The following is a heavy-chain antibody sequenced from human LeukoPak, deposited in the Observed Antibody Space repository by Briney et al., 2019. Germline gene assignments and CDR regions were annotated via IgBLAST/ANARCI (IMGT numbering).Heavy chain of an antibody. D-gene: IGHD3-16*01. J-gene: IGHJ4*02. V-gene: IGHV3-23*01. CDR3: TKGLGHSTSVDY. CDR1: GFTFTSYA. Sequence: GGSLRLSCAVSGFTFTSYAMSWVREAPGKGLEGVSSISGRGGSTYYADSVKGRFTISRDSSKNTLYLQMNSLRAEDTAVYYCTKGLGHSTSVDYWGQGTLVTVSS. CDR2: ISGRGGST.